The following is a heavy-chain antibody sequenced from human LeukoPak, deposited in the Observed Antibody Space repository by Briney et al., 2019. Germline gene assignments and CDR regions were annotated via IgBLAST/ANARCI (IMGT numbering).Heavy chain of an antibody. CDR2: ISSSGSTI. CDR3: AREKLSFFYMSGYFDY. J-gene: IGHJ4*02. Sequence: GGSLRLSCAASRFTFSSYEMNWVRQAPGKGLEWVSYISSSGSTIHYADSVKGRFTISRDNAKNSLYLQMSRLRAEDTAVYYCAREKLSFFYMSGYFDYWGQGTLVTVSS. V-gene: IGHV3-48*03. D-gene: IGHD3-3*01. CDR1: RFTFSSYE.